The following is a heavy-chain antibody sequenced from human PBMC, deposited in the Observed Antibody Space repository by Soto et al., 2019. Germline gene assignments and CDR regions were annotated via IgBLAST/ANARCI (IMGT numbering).Heavy chain of an antibody. V-gene: IGHV3-30*18. J-gene: IGHJ4*02. Sequence: QVQLVESGGGVVQPGRSLRLSCAASGFTFSSYGMHWVRQAPGKGLGRVAVISYDGSNKYYADSVKGRFTISRDNSRNTLYLQMNSLRAEDTAEYYCAKGAVVVTAIPLFDYWGQGTLVTVSS. D-gene: IGHD2-21*02. CDR1: GFTFSSYG. CDR3: AKGAVVVTAIPLFDY. CDR2: ISYDGSNK.